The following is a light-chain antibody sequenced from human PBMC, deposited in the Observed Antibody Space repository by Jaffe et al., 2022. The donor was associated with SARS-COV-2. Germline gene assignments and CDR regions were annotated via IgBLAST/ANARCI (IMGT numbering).Light chain of an antibody. J-gene: IGKJ3*01. CDR2: AAS. CDR1: QSISAY. Sequence: DIQMTQSPSSLSASVGDRVTITCRASQSISAYLNWYQQKPGKAPNLLIYAASNLQSGVPSRFSGSGSGTDFTLTISRLQPDDFATYSCQQSYSTPFTFGPGTKVDIK. CDR3: QQSYSTPFT. V-gene: IGKV1-39*01.